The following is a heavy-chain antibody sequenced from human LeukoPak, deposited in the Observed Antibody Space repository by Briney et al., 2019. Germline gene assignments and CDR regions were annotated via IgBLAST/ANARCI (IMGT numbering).Heavy chain of an antibody. J-gene: IGHJ5*02. Sequence: SETLSLTCAVSDDSFSSHYWTWIRQPPGKGLEWIGYISYIGRTNYNPSLKSRVTISIDTSKNQFSLKLNSVTAADTAVYYCARPLTHCSSISCYTYWFDPWGQGTLVTVSS. CDR2: ISYIGRT. CDR1: DDSFSSHY. D-gene: IGHD2-2*02. CDR3: ARPLTHCSSISCYTYWFDP. V-gene: IGHV4-59*11.